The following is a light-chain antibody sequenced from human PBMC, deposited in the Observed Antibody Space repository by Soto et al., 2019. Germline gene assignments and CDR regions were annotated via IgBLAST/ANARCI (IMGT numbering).Light chain of an antibody. CDR2: SND. V-gene: IGLV1-44*01. Sequence: QSVLTQAPSASGTPGQRVTISCSGSSSNIGSNTVSWYQQVPGTAPKLLIYSNDQRPSGVPDRFSGSKSGTSASLAIGGLQSEDEADYSCAAWDDSLNGWVFGGGTKVTVL. CDR1: SSNIGSNT. J-gene: IGLJ3*02. CDR3: AAWDDSLNGWV.